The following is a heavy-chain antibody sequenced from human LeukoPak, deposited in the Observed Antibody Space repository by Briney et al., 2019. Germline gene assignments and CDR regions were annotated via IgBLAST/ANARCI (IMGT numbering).Heavy chain of an antibody. D-gene: IGHD2-15*01. Sequence: SETLSLTCTVSGGSISSSSYYWGWIRQPPGKGLEWIGSIYYSGITYYNPSLKSRVTISVDTSKNQFSLKLSSVTAADTAVYYCARLNPLRSSLVGRRGGWFDPWGQETLVTVSS. CDR1: GGSISSSSYY. J-gene: IGHJ5*02. V-gene: IGHV4-39*01. CDR3: ARLNPLRSSLVGRRGGWFDP. CDR2: IYYSGIT.